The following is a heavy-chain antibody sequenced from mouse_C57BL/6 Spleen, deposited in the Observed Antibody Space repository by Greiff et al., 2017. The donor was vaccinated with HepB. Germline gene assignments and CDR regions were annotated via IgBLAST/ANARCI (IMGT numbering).Heavy chain of an antibody. J-gene: IGHJ2*01. CDR2: IWSGGST. Sequence: VQGVESGPGLVQPSQSLSITCTVSGFSLTSYGVHWVRQSPGKGLEWLGVIWSGGSTDYNAAFISRLSISKDNSKSQVFFKMNSLQADDTAIYYCARNTHYSNYDFDYWGQGTTLTVSS. CDR1: GFSLTSYG. CDR3: ARNTHYSNYDFDY. D-gene: IGHD2-5*01. V-gene: IGHV2-2*01.